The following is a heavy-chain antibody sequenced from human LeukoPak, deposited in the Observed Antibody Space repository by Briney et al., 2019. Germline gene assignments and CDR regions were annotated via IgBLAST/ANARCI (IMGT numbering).Heavy chain of an antibody. Sequence: ASVKVSCKASGYTFTGYYMHWVRQAPGQGLEWMVWINPNSGGTNYAQKFQGRVTMTRDTSISTAYMELSRLRSDDTAVYYCARWLNYYDSSGYRYYFDYWGQGTLVTVSS. CDR2: INPNSGGT. CDR3: ARWLNYYDSSGYRYYFDY. J-gene: IGHJ4*02. CDR1: GYTFTGYY. D-gene: IGHD3-22*01. V-gene: IGHV1-2*02.